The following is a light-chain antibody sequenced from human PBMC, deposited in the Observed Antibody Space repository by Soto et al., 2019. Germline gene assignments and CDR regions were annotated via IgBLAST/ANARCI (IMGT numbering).Light chain of an antibody. CDR1: SSNIGAGYD. V-gene: IGLV1-40*01. Sequence: QSALKKPASVTGAAVQGVTIFSTGSSSNIGAGYDVHWYQQLPGTAPKLLIYGNSNRPSGVPDRFSGSKSGTSASLAITGLQAEDEAEYYCQSYDSSLSGYVFGTGTKVTVL. CDR3: QSYDSSLSGYV. J-gene: IGLJ1*01. CDR2: GNS.